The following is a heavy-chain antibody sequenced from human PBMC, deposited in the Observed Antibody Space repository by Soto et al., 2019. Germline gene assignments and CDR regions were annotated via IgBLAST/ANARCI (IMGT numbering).Heavy chain of an antibody. CDR3: ARAQYTGSYFDACDV. CDR1: GFSFSSYG. V-gene: IGHV3-33*03. D-gene: IGHD1-26*01. Sequence: GWSLRLSCAASGFSFSSYGMHWVRQAPGKGLDWVAVIWYDGSNKYYAESVKGRFTISRDNSKNTLYVQMNSLTVEDTAVYYCARAQYTGSYFDACDVWGQGTMVTVSS. CDR2: IWYDGSNK. J-gene: IGHJ3*01.